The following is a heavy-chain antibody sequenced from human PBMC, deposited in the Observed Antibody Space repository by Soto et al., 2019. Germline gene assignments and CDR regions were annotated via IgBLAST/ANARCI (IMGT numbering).Heavy chain of an antibody. D-gene: IGHD6-13*01. J-gene: IGHJ5*02. CDR1: GYTFTSYG. CDR2: INAANGDT. CDR3: VRRHVSATGIDWFDP. V-gene: IGHV1-3*01. Sequence: ASVKVSCKASGYTFTSYGIHWVLQAPGQMLEWMGWINAANGDTKYSPKSQGRITIPRDTSASTAYMELSSLRSEDTAVYYCVRRHVSATGIDWFDPWGQGTLVTVSS.